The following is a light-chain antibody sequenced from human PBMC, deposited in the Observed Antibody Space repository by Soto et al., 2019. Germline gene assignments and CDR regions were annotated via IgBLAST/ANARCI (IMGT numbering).Light chain of an antibody. CDR1: QSISTW. CDR2: DAS. CDR3: QQYNSYSRT. V-gene: IGKV1-5*01. J-gene: IGKJ1*01. Sequence: DIQMTQSPSTLSASVGDRVTITCRASQSISTWLAWYQQKIGKAPKLLIYDASSLESGVPSRFSGSGSGTEFTLTISSLQPDDFATYYCQQYNSYSRTFGQGTKVDI.